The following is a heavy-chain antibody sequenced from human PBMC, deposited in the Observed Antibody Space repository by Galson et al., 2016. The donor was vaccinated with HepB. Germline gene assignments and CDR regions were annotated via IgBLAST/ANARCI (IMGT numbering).Heavy chain of an antibody. J-gene: IGHJ5*02. CDR1: GRSFRNYY. CDR3: ARAKRPPRSSSFGYSWFAP. Sequence: SETLSLTCAVYGRSFRNYYWTWIRQSPEKGLEWIGDINESGGSNYNPSFDSPVTISLDTAKNQFSLNMHSVTAADTGVYYCARAKRPPRSSSFGYSWFAPWGQGTPVIVSS. V-gene: IGHV4-34*01. D-gene: IGHD3-3*01. CDR2: INESGGS.